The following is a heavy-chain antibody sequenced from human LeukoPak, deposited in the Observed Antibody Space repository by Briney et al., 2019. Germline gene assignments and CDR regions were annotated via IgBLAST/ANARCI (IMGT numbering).Heavy chain of an antibody. D-gene: IGHD3-10*01. Sequence: PGGSLRLSCAASGFTFDDYAMHWVRQAPGKGLEWVSGISWNSGSIGYADSVKGRFTISRDNAKNSLYLQMNSLRAEDTAVYYCARAVGSSDYYGSGSYKVVGYWGQGTLVTVSS. J-gene: IGHJ4*02. V-gene: IGHV3-9*01. CDR2: ISWNSGSI. CDR3: ARAVGSSDYYGSGSYKVVGY. CDR1: GFTFDDYA.